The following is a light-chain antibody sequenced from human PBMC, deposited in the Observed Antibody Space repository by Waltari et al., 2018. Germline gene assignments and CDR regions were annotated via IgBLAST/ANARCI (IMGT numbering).Light chain of an antibody. CDR1: HSISNR. V-gene: IGKV1-5*03. CDR2: EAS. CDR3: QQCNDYPLT. J-gene: IGKJ4*01. Sequence: DIQMTQSPSTLSTSVGDRVTITCRATHSISNRLAWYQQKPGKAPKLLIYEASSLESGVPSRFSGSGSGTEFTLTISSLQPDDFATYYCQQCNDYPLTFGGGTKVEIK.